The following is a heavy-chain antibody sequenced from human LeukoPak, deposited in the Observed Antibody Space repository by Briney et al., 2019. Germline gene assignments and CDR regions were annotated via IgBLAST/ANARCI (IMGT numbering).Heavy chain of an antibody. Sequence: GGSLRLSCAASGFGVSSNDMSWVRQTPGKGLEWVANIKEDGSKDYYVDSVKGRFTISRDNAKNSLYLQMNSLRVEDSAVYYCARDAGGYDSWGQGTLVTVSS. CDR2: IKEDGSKD. D-gene: IGHD5-12*01. J-gene: IGHJ5*01. V-gene: IGHV3-7*01. CDR1: GFGVSSND. CDR3: ARDAGGYDS.